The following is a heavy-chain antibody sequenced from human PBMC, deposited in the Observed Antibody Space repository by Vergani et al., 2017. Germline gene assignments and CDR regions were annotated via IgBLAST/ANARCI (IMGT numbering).Heavy chain of an antibody. CDR2: ISSSGSTI. V-gene: IGHV3-11*01. CDR1: GFTFSDYY. J-gene: IGHJ3*02. CDR3: ARDDRGVGQQLPTEGNDAFDI. Sequence: QVQLVESGGGVVQPGRSLRLSCAASGFTFSDYYMSWIRQAPGKGLEWVSYISSSGSTIYYADSVKGRFTISRDNAKNSLYLQMNSLRAEDTAVYYCARDDRGVGQQLPTEGNDAFDIWGQGTMVTVSS. D-gene: IGHD6-13*01.